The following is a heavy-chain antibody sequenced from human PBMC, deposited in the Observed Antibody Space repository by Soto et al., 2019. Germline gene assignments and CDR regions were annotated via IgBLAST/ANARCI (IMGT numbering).Heavy chain of an antibody. CDR1: GFSLTTSGVG. CDR3: AHRGYMYGNWDHGYFDY. D-gene: IGHD5-18*01. V-gene: IGHV2-5*02. CDR2: IYWDDDK. Sequence: QITLKESGPTRVRPTQTLALTCTFSGFSLTTSGVGVGWIRKTPGKALEWLAVIYWDDDKRYSPSLKSRLTIATHTSKNQVVLTMADMDPVDTATYFCAHRGYMYGNWDHGYFDYWGQGTLVTVSS. J-gene: IGHJ4*02.